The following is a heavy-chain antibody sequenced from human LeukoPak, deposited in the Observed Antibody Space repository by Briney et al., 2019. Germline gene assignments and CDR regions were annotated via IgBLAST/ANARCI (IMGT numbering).Heavy chain of an antibody. V-gene: IGHV3-9*01. CDR3: AKAPTSRYYDSSGSYWYFDL. CDR2: ISWNSGSI. Sequence: GGSLRLSCAASGFTFDDYAMHWVRQAPGKGLEWVSGISWNSGSIGYADSVKGRFTISRDNAKNSLYLQMNSLRAEDTALYYCAKAPTSRYYDSSGSYWYFDLWGRGTLATVSS. J-gene: IGHJ2*01. D-gene: IGHD3-22*01. CDR1: GFTFDDYA.